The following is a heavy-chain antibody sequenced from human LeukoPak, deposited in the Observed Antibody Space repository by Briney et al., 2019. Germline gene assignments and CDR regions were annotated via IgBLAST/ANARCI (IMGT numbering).Heavy chain of an antibody. J-gene: IGHJ6*02. CDR1: XXXVSSNSAA. Sequence: SQTLSLTCAISXXXVSSNSAAWNWIRXXXXXXXXXLGRTYXXXXWYNDYAVSVKSRITINPDTSKNQFSLQLNSVTPEDTAVYYCARRARIAVAGTYYYGMDVWGQGTTVTVSS. D-gene: IGHD6-19*01. V-gene: IGHV6-1*01. CDR2: TYXXXXWYN. CDR3: ARRARIAVAGTYYYGMDV.